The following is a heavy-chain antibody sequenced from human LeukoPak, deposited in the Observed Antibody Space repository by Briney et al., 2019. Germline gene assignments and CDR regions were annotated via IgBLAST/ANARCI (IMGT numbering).Heavy chain of an antibody. Sequence: PGGSLRLSCAASGFTFSSYSMNWVRQAPGKGLEWVSSISSSSSYIYYADSVKGRFTISRDNAKNSLYLQMNSLRAEDTAVYCCESSRGEGFDYWGQGTLVTVSS. J-gene: IGHJ4*02. CDR2: ISSSSSYI. CDR3: ESSRGEGFDY. V-gene: IGHV3-21*01. CDR1: GFTFSSYS. D-gene: IGHD3-16*01.